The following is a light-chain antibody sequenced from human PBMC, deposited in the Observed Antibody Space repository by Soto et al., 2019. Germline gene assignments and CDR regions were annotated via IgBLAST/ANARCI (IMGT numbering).Light chain of an antibody. CDR2: GAS. V-gene: IGKV3-15*01. CDR3: QQYNNWPPYT. J-gene: IGKJ2*01. CDR1: QSVGSN. Sequence: EIVMTQSPATLSLSPGERATLSCRASQSVGSNLAWYQQKPGQAPRLLIYGASTRATGIPARFSRSGSGTELTLTISSLQSEDFAVYYCQQYNNWPPYTFGQGTKLEIK.